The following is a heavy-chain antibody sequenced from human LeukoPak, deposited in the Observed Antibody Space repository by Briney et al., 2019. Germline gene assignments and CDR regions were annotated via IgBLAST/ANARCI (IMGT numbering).Heavy chain of an antibody. CDR1: GYTFTSYG. CDR3: ARTRGAARYDILTGYYIPADYYYMDV. V-gene: IGHV1-18*01. D-gene: IGHD3-9*01. J-gene: IGHJ6*03. CDR2: ISAYNGNT. Sequence: ASVKVSCKASGYTFTSYGISWVRQAPGQGLEWMGWISAYNGNTNYAQKLQGRVTMTTDTSTSTAYMELSRLRSDDTAVYYCARTRGAARYDILTGYYIPADYYYMDVWGKGTTVTVSS.